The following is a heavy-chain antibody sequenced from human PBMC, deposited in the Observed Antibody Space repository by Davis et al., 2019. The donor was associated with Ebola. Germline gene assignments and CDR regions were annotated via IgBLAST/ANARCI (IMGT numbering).Heavy chain of an antibody. CDR1: GGSISSSNW. Sequence: PSETLSLTCAVSGGSISSSNWWSWVRQPPGKGLEWIGEIYHSGSTNYNPSLKSRVTISVDKSKNQFSLKLSSVTAADTAVYYCARAYDYIWGSYRTPYYGMDVWGQGTTVTVSS. V-gene: IGHV4-4*02. CDR3: ARAYDYIWGSYRTPYYGMDV. D-gene: IGHD3-16*02. J-gene: IGHJ6*02. CDR2: IYHSGST.